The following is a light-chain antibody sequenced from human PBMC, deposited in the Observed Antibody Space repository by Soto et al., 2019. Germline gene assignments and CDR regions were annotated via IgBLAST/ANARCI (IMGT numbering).Light chain of an antibody. V-gene: IGLV2-8*01. Sequence: QSVLNQPPSASGSPGQSVTISCTGTSSDVGGYNYVSWYQQHPGKAPKLMIYEVSKRPSGVPDRFSGSKSGNTASLTVSGLQAEDEADYYCSSYAGSNNPYVFGTGTKSPS. CDR3: SSYAGSNNPYV. CDR2: EVS. J-gene: IGLJ1*01. CDR1: SSDVGGYNY.